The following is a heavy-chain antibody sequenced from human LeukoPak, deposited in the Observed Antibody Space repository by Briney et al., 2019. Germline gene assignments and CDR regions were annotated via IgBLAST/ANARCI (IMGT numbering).Heavy chain of an antibody. V-gene: IGHV3-21*01. CDR2: ISSSSSYI. D-gene: IGHD3-22*01. Sequence: GGSLRLSCAASGFTFSSHSMNWVRQAPGKGLGWVSSISSSSSYIYYADSVKGRFAISRDNAKNSLYLQMNSLRAEDTAVYYCARVTLNYYDSSGYLDYWGQGTLVTVSS. J-gene: IGHJ4*02. CDR1: GFTFSSHS. CDR3: ARVTLNYYDSSGYLDY.